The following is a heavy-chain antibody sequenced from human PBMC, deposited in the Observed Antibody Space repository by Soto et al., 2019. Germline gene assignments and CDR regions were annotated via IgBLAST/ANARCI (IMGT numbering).Heavy chain of an antibody. J-gene: IGHJ6*03. CDR3: ARVFVEQWLVRIPASYYYYYMDV. V-gene: IGHV1-8*01. Sequence: QVQLVQSGAEVKKPGASVKVSCKASGYTFTSYDINWVRQATGQGLEWMGWMNPNSGNTGYAQKFQGRVTMTRTTSISTAYMELSSLRSEDTAVYYCARVFVEQWLVRIPASYYYYYMDVWGKGTTVTVSS. D-gene: IGHD6-19*01. CDR1: GYTFTSYD. CDR2: MNPNSGNT.